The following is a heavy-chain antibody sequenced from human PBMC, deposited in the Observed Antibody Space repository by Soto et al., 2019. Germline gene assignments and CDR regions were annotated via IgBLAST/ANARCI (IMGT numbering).Heavy chain of an antibody. CDR1: GGSISSSSYY. D-gene: IGHD1-26*01. Sequence: SETLSLTCTVSGGSISSSSYYWGCIRQPPWKGLEWIGSIYYSVSTYYNPSLKSRVTISVDTSKNQFSLKLSSVTAADTAVYYCASFSLPGVWERRERNWFDPWGQGTLVTVSS. V-gene: IGHV4-39*01. CDR3: ASFSLPGVWERRERNWFDP. J-gene: IGHJ5*02. CDR2: IYYSVST.